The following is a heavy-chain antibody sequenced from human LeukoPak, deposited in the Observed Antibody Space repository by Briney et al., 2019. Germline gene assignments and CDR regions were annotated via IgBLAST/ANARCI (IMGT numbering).Heavy chain of an antibody. Sequence: GGSLRLSCAASGFTFSSYAMSWVRQAPGKGLEWVSAISGSGGSTYYADSVKGRFTISRDNSKNTLYLQMNSLKSEDTAVYYCTRDLFGNLFRTLDYWGQGTLVTVSS. J-gene: IGHJ4*02. CDR2: ISGSGGST. V-gene: IGHV3-23*01. D-gene: IGHD2-21*01. CDR1: GFTFSSYA. CDR3: TRDLFGNLFRTLDY.